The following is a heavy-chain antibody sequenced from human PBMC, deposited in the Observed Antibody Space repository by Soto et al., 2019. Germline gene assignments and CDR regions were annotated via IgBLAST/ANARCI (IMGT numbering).Heavy chain of an antibody. CDR1: GFTFGDYA. V-gene: IGHV3-49*04. CDR2: IRSKAYGGTT. J-gene: IGHJ4*02. D-gene: IGHD3-22*01. CDR3: TRLDYDSSGYPVAFDY. Sequence: GGSLRLSCTASGFTFGDYAMSWVRQAPGKGLEWVGFIRSKAYGGTTEYAASVKGRFTISRDDSKSIAYLQMNSLKTEDTAVYYCTRLDYDSSGYPVAFDYWGQGTLVTVSS.